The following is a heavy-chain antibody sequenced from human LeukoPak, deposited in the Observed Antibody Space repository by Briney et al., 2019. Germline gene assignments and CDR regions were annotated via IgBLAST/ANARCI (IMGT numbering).Heavy chain of an antibody. V-gene: IGHV4-59*01. Sequence: PSETLSLTCSVSGDSISIYYWSWIRQSPGRGLEWIGYIYYSGNTNYNPSLKSRVTIAVDTSKNQFSLNLNSVTAADTAVYYCARGGVRGYYYFYMDVWSKGTTVTISS. J-gene: IGHJ6*03. D-gene: IGHD3-10*01. CDR2: IYYSGNT. CDR3: ARGGVRGYYYFYMDV. CDR1: GDSISIYY.